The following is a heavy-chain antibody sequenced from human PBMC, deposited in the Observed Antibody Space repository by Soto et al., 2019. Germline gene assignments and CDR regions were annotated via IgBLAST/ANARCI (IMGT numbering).Heavy chain of an antibody. Sequence: GESLKISCNGSAYSFTSYWLGWVRQMPGKGLEWMGIIYVGDSDTRYSPSFQGQVTISADKSISTAYLQWSSLKASDTAMYYCARGEYYYDSGGYYFNYWGQGTLVTV. CDR1: AYSFTSYW. D-gene: IGHD3-22*01. CDR2: IYVGDSDT. CDR3: ARGEYYYDSGGYYFNY. J-gene: IGHJ4*02. V-gene: IGHV5-51*01.